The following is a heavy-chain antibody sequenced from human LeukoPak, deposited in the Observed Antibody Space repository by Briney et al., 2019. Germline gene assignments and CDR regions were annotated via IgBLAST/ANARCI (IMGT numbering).Heavy chain of an antibody. D-gene: IGHD6-6*01. J-gene: IGHJ4*02. Sequence: PGGSLRLSCAASGFTFSSYAMSWVRQAPGKGLEWVSAISGSGGSTYYADSVKGRFTISRDNSKNTLYLQMNSLRAEDTAVYYCAKDLFLADYSSSSHPEGYWGQGTLVTVSS. V-gene: IGHV3-23*01. CDR3: AKDLFLADYSSSSHPEGY. CDR1: GFTFSSYA. CDR2: ISGSGGST.